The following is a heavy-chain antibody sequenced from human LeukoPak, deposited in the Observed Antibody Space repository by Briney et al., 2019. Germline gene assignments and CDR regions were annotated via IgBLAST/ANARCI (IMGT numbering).Heavy chain of an antibody. CDR1: GYRFTNYW. V-gene: IGHV5-51*01. CDR3: ARLRGATVAHNWFDP. CDR2: IYPGDSET. D-gene: IGHD6-19*01. Sequence: GESLKISCKGSGYRFTNYWIGWVRQMPGKGLEWMGSIYPGDSETRYSPSFQGQVTISADKSISTAYLQWSSLKASDTAMYYCARLRGATVAHNWFDPWXQGTLVTVSS. J-gene: IGHJ5*02.